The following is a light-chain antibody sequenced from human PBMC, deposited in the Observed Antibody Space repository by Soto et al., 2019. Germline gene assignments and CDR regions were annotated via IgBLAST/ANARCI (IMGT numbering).Light chain of an antibody. J-gene: IGKJ1*01. CDR2: RAS. V-gene: IGKV3-15*01. Sequence: IVMTQSPATLSVSPGERATLSCRASQNIYNNIAWYQHRPGQAPRLLIYRASTRATGVPARFSGSGSGTEFTLTISSLQSEDFAVYYCQQHNDWPRTFGQGTKVDIK. CDR1: QNIYNN. CDR3: QQHNDWPRT.